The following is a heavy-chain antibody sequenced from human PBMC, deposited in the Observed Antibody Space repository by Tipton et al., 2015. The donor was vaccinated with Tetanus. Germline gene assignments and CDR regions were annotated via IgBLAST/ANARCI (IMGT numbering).Heavy chain of an antibody. CDR1: GASVRAGDYS. D-gene: IGHD2-2*01. CDR3: ARRSYCSSSRCFDAFDL. CDR2: IFHSGST. Sequence: TLSLTCTVSGASVRAGDYSWNWIRQPPGKGLEWIAYIFHSGSTNYSPSLKSRVAISMDTSKNQISLKLSSVTAADTAVYYCARRSYCSSSRCFDAFDLWGQGTMVTVSS. J-gene: IGHJ3*01. V-gene: IGHV4-61*08.